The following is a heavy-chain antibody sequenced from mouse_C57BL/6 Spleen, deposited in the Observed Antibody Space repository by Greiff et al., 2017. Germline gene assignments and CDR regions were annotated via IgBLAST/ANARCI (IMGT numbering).Heavy chain of an antibody. D-gene: IGHD2-4*01. CDR3: ARGIYYDYPDWYFDV. V-gene: IGHV1-50*01. J-gene: IGHJ1*03. CDR2: IDPSDSYT. CDR1: GYTFTSYW. Sequence: QVQLQQPGAELVKPGASVKLSCKASGYTFTSYWMQWVKQRPGQGLEWIGEIDPSDSYTNYNQKFKGKATLTVDTSSSTAYMQLSSLTSEDSAVYYCARGIYYDYPDWYFDVWGTGTTVTVSS.